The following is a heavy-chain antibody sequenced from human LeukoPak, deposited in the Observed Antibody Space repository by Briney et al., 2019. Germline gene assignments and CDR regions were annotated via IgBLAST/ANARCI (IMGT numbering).Heavy chain of an antibody. D-gene: IGHD3-22*01. Sequence: SETLSLTCVVYGGSFSGYSWSWIRQPPGKGLEWIGEINQRRNTNYNPSLKSRVTISIDTSKNQFSLKLSSVTAADTAVYYCARSPYYYDSSGYHHLNWFDPWGQGTLVTVSS. V-gene: IGHV4-34*01. CDR3: ARSPYYYDSSGYHHLNWFDP. CDR1: GGSFSGYS. CDR2: INQRRNT. J-gene: IGHJ5*02.